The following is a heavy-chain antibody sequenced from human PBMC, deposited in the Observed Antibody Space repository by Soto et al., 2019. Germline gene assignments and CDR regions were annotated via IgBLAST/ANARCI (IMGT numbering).Heavy chain of an antibody. J-gene: IGHJ4*02. D-gene: IGHD3-22*01. V-gene: IGHV3-15*07. CDR2: IKSKTDGGTT. CDR3: TTDPVTMIVVVPSSG. Sequence: PVGSLRLSCAASGFTFSNAWMNWVRQAPGKGLEWVGRIKSKTDGGTTDYAAPVKGRFTISRDDSKNTPYLQMNSLKTEDTAVYYCTTDPVTMIVVVPSSGWGQGTLVTVSS. CDR1: GFTFSNAW.